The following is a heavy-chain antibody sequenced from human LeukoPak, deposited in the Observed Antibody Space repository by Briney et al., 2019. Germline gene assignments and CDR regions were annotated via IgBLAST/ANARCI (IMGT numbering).Heavy chain of an antibody. Sequence: GGSLRLSCTASGFTFGDYAMSWVRQAPGKGLEWVGFISSKAYGGTTEYAASVKGRFTISRDDSKSIAYLQMNSLKTEDTAVYYCTRDLQPVVPAADYYFDYWGQGTLVTVSS. CDR3: TRDLQPVVPAADYYFDY. V-gene: IGHV3-49*04. CDR1: GFTFGDYA. J-gene: IGHJ4*02. D-gene: IGHD2-2*01. CDR2: ISSKAYGGTT.